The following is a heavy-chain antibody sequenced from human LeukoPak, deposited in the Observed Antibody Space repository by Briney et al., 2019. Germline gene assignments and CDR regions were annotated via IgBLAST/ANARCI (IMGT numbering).Heavy chain of an antibody. J-gene: IGHJ4*02. Sequence: ASVKVSCKASGYTFTSYGISWVRQAPGQGLEWMGWISAYNGNTNYAQKLQGRVTMTTDTSTSTAYMELRSLRAEDTAVYYCARDFPHTTGDHYWGQGTLVTVSS. V-gene: IGHV1-18*01. CDR1: GYTFTSYG. CDR2: ISAYNGNT. D-gene: IGHD4-11*01. CDR3: ARDFPHTTGDHY.